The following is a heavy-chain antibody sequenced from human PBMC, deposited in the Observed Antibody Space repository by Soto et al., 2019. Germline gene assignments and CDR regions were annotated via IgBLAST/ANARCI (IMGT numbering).Heavy chain of an antibody. CDR2: IYYSGST. J-gene: IGHJ5*02. Sequence: SETLSLTCTVSGGSISSGDYYWSWIRQPPGKGLEWIGYIYYSGSTYYNPSLKSRVTISVDTSKNQFSLKLSSVTAADTAVYYCAGGYSSGWYGEFDPWGQGTLVTVSS. CDR1: GGSISSGDYY. D-gene: IGHD6-19*01. V-gene: IGHV4-30-4*01. CDR3: AGGYSSGWYGEFDP.